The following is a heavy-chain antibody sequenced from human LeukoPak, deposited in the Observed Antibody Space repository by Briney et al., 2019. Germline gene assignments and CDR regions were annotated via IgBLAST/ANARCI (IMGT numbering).Heavy chain of an antibody. CDR3: ARDPVGRYYDSSGYSDY. CDR2: INYSGST. D-gene: IGHD3-22*01. CDR1: GGSISSGDYY. V-gene: IGHV4-30-4*01. Sequence: SETLSLTCTVSGGSISSGDYYWSWIRQPPGKGLEWIGYINYSGSTYYNPSLKSRVTISVDTSKNQFSLKLSSVTAADTAVYYCARDPVGRYYDSSGYSDYWGQGTLVTVSS. J-gene: IGHJ4*02.